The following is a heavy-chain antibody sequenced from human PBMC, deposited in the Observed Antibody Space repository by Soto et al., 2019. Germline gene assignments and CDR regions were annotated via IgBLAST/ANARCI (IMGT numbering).Heavy chain of an antibody. J-gene: IGHJ4*02. CDR3: TTGIYYDILTGYHNVAY. Sequence: GGSLRLSCAASGFTFSSYDMHWVRQAPGKGLEWVAVLSYDGSNKHYADSVKGRFTISRDNSKNTLYLQMNSLRAEDTAVYYCTTGIYYDILTGYHNVAYWGQGALVTVSS. D-gene: IGHD3-9*01. CDR2: LSYDGSNK. CDR1: GFTFSSYD. V-gene: IGHV3-30*03.